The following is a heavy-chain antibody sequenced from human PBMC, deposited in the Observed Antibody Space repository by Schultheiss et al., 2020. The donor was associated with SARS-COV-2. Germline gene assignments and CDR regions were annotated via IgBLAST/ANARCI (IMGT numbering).Heavy chain of an antibody. D-gene: IGHD6-6*01. CDR1: GDSITSYY. J-gene: IGHJ4*02. CDR2: IYYSGST. CDR3: ARARRGIAARPDYYFDY. V-gene: IGHV4-59*01. Sequence: SETLSLTCTVSGDSITSYYWNWIRQPPGKGLEWIGYIYYSGSTNYNPSLKSRVTMSVDTSKNQFSLNLTSVTAADTAVYYFARARRGIAARPDYYFDYWGQGPRVTVPS.